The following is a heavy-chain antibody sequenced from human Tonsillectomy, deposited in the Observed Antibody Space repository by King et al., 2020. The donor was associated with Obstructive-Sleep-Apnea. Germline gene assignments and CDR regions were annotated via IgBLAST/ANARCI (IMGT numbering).Heavy chain of an antibody. CDR3: AKEGGGSGIYWIDS. CDR1: GFTFSNYA. J-gene: IGHJ4*02. D-gene: IGHD3-10*01. Sequence: VQLVESGGGMVQPGGSLRLSCLASGFTFSNYAISWVRQAPGKGLQWVSAINTRGTTFYAGSVRGRFTISRDNSKYKVNLQVNSLRAEDTALYYCAKEGGGSGIYWIDSWGQGTLVTVSS. CDR2: INTRGTT. V-gene: IGHV3-23*04.